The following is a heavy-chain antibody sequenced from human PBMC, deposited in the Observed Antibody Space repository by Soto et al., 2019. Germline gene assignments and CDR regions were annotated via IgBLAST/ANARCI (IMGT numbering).Heavy chain of an antibody. D-gene: IGHD3-3*01. CDR3: ARDQYDFRSGSYYYAMEV. J-gene: IGHJ6*02. CDR2: IYYTGST. CDR1: GGSVSSESHY. Sequence: SSETLSLTCTVSGGSVSSESHYWSWIRQTPGKGLEWIGYIYYTGSTNYNPSLKGRVTMSVDTSRDQVSLRLRSVTRADTAVCYCARDQYDFRSGSYYYAMEVWGQGTKVTVSS. V-gene: IGHV4-61*01.